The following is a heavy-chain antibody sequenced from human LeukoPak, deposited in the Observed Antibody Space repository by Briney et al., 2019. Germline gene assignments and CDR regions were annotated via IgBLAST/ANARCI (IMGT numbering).Heavy chain of an antibody. V-gene: IGHV4-59*08. CDR1: GGYINSYY. CDR2: IFYSGST. Sequence: PSETLSLTCTVSGGYINSYYWSWIRHSPGKGLEWIGYIFYSGSTSYNPSLKSRVTISVDTSKNQFSLNLSSVTAADTAVYYCARHRPGPYDYWGQGTLVTVSS. CDR3: ARHRPGPYDY. J-gene: IGHJ4*02.